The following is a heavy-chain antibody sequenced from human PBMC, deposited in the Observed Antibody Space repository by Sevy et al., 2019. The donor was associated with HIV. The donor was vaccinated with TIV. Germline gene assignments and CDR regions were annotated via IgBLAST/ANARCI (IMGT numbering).Heavy chain of an antibody. CDR2: IFGDGDIT. D-gene: IGHD3-22*01. Sequence: GGSLRLSCAASGFTFSSYAMNWVRQPPGKGPEWVSSIFGDGDITYYADSVKGRFTISRDKSKNTLYLQMHSLRAEDTAVYYCAGGRYDSSGSFDAFDIWGQGTMVTVSS. CDR3: AGGRYDSSGSFDAFDI. J-gene: IGHJ3*02. V-gene: IGHV3-23*01. CDR1: GFTFSSYA.